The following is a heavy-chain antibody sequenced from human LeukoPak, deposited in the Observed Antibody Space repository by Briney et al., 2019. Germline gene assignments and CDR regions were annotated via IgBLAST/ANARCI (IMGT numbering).Heavy chain of an antibody. CDR1: GFTFTKCA. D-gene: IGHD6-19*01. Sequence: GGSLRLSCVTSGFTFTKCAMSWIRQAPGKGLEWVAIITATGDTAYYADSVKGRFTISRDNSRNTVYMQMDSLRAEDTAIYYCAGDRNSDWYSPLDYWGQGSQVTVSP. CDR3: AGDRNSDWYSPLDY. V-gene: IGHV3-23*01. CDR2: ITATGDTA. J-gene: IGHJ4*02.